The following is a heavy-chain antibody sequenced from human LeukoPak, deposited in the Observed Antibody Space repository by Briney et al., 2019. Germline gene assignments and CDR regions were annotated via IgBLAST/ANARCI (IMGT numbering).Heavy chain of an antibody. Sequence: GASVKVSCKASLYTFTDCYMHWVRQAPGQGLEWMGWLNPNSGDTNYAQKFQGRVSMTRDSSISTAYMDLSDLRSDDTAVYSCARGRNIEMTTMSGGSDYWGQGTLVTVSS. D-gene: IGHD5-24*01. V-gene: IGHV1-2*02. CDR3: ARGRNIEMTTMSGGSDY. CDR2: LNPNSGDT. CDR1: LYTFTDCY. J-gene: IGHJ4*02.